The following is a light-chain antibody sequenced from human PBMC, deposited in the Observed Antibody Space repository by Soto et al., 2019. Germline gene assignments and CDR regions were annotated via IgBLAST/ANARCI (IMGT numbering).Light chain of an antibody. CDR1: QSVSSSY. Sequence: EIVLTQSPGTLSLSPGERATLSCRASQSVSSSYLAWYQQKPGQAPRLLIYGASSGAAGIPDRFSGSGSGTDFTLTISRLEPDSFAVYYCQPYARSLTFGQGTKVEIK. J-gene: IGKJ1*01. V-gene: IGKV3-20*01. CDR3: QPYARSLT. CDR2: GAS.